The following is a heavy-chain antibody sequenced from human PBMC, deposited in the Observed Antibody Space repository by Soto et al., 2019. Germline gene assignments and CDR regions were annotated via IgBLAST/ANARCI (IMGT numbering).Heavy chain of an antibody. D-gene: IGHD3-16*02. CDR3: ARSEVIPEGCDY. V-gene: IGHV1-3*04. J-gene: IGHJ4*02. CDR2: IKTGKGNT. CDR1: GYIFTTYA. Sequence: QVQLVQSGAEVKKPGASVKVSCKASGYIFTTYALHWVRQAPGQRLEWMGWIKTGKGNTKYSQKFQDRVTITRDTSASVAYMELSRLASEDTAVYYCARSEVIPEGCDYWGQGTLVTVSS.